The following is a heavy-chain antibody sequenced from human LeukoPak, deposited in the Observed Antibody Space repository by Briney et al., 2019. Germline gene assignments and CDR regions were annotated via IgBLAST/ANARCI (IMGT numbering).Heavy chain of an antibody. CDR2: IRYDGSNK. V-gene: IGHV3-30*02. CDR1: GFTFSDYY. CDR3: AKDGVPAATYYYYYYYMDV. J-gene: IGHJ6*03. D-gene: IGHD2-2*01. Sequence: GGSLRLSCAASGFTFSDYYMSWIRQAPGKGLEWVAFIRYDGSNKYYADSVKGRFTISRDNSKNTLYLQMNSLRAEDTAVYYCAKDGVPAATYYYYYYYMDVWGKGTTVTISS.